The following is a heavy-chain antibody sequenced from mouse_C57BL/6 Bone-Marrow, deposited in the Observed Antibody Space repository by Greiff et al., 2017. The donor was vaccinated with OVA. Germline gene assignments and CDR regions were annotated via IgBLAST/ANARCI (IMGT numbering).Heavy chain of an antibody. V-gene: IGHV1-76*01. D-gene: IGHD2-1*01. CDR3: ARFNYYGNYDAMDY. CDR2: IYPGSGNT. Sequence: QVHVKQSGAELVRPGASVKLSCKASGYTFTDYYINWVKQRPGQGLEWIARIYPGSGNTYYNEKFKGKATLTAEKSSSTAYMQLSSLTSEDSAVYFCARFNYYGNYDAMDYWGQGTSVTVSS. CDR1: GYTFTDYY. J-gene: IGHJ4*01.